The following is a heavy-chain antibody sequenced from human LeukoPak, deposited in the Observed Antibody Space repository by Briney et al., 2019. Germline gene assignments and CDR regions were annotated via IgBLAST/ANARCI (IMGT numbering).Heavy chain of an antibody. CDR1: GFTFSSYW. CDR2: ISNDGSNK. V-gene: IGHV3-30*03. D-gene: IGHD6-19*01. CDR3: ARAPQVQWLVHYYYYMDV. J-gene: IGHJ6*03. Sequence: GGSLRLSCAASGFTFSSYWMTWVRQAPGKGLEWVAIISNDGSNKYYADSVKGRFTISRDNSKNTLYLQMNSLRAEDTAVYYCARAPQVQWLVHYYYYMDVWGKGTTVTISS.